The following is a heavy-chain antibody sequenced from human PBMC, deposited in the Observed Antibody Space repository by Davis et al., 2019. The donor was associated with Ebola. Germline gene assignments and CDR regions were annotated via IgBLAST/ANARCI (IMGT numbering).Heavy chain of an antibody. D-gene: IGHD1-1*01. CDR1: GYTFTNYG. CDR2: ISGFNGKS. CDR3: ARDTVKLLAQTAGMDV. V-gene: IGHV1-18*04. Sequence: AASVKVSCKASGYTFTNYGITWVRQAPGQGLEWVGWISGFNGKSRYLQTIQGRVTLSIDTSSSTGFMEMKNLRSDDSATYYCARDTVKLLAQTAGMDVWGQGTTVTVS. J-gene: IGHJ6*02.